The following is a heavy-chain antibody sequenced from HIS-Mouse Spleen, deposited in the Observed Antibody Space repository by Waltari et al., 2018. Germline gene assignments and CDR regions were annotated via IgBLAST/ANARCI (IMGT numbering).Heavy chain of an antibody. CDR3: ARGRFHSWNDAFDI. CDR2: INHSGST. V-gene: IGHV4-34*01. Sequence: QVQLQQWGAGLLKPSENLSLTCAVSGGSFSGYYWSWNRPPPGKGLEWIGEINHSGSTNYNPSLKSRVTISVDTSKNQFSLKLSSVTAADTAVYYCARGRFHSWNDAFDIWGQGTMVTVSS. CDR1: GGSFSGYY. D-gene: IGHD1-1*01. J-gene: IGHJ3*02.